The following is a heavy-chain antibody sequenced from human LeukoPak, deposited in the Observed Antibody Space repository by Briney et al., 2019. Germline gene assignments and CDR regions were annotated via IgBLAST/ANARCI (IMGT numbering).Heavy chain of an antibody. V-gene: IGHV3-21*01. CDR3: ARDKLRFLEWLLLDR. D-gene: IGHD3-3*01. Sequence: GGSLRLSCAASGFTFSRYSMNWVRQAPGKGLEWVSSISSSSSYIYYADSVKGRFTISRDNAKNSLYLQMNSLRAEDMAVYYCARDKLRFLEWLLLDRWGQGTLVTVSS. CDR1: GFTFSRYS. CDR2: ISSSSSYI. J-gene: IGHJ5*02.